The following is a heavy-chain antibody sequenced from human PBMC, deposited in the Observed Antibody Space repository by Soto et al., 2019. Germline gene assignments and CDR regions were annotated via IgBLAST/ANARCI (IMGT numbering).Heavy chain of an antibody. V-gene: IGHV3-23*01. CDR3: AKDGIYYDILTGYSPRFYYYYYMDV. J-gene: IGHJ6*03. Sequence: GGSLRLSCAASGFTFSSYAMSWVRQAPGKGLEWVSAISGSGGSTYYADSVKGRFTISRDNSKNTLYLQMNSLRAEDTAVYYCAKDGIYYDILTGYSPRFYYYYYMDVWGKGTTVTVSS. D-gene: IGHD3-9*01. CDR1: GFTFSSYA. CDR2: ISGSGGST.